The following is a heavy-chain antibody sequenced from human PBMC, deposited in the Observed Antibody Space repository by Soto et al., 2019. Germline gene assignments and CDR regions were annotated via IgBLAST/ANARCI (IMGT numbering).Heavy chain of an antibody. CDR3: ARDWWLRYFDY. J-gene: IGHJ4*02. Sequence: ASVKVSCKVSGYTLTELSMHWVRQAPGKGLEWMGGFDPEDGETIYAQKFQGRVTMTTDTSTSTAYMELRSLRSDDTAVYYCARDWWLRYFDYWGQGTLVTVSS. V-gene: IGHV1-24*01. D-gene: IGHD5-12*01. CDR2: FDPEDGET. CDR1: GYTLTELS.